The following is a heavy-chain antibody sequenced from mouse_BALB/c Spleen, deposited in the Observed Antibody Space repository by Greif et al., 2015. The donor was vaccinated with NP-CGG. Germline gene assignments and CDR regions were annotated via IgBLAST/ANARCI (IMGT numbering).Heavy chain of an antibody. CDR2: ISSGSSTI. V-gene: IGHV5-17*02. Sequence: EVQLVESGGGLVQPGGSRKLSCAASGFTFSSFGMHWVRQAPEKGLEWVAYISSGSSTIYYADTVKGRFTNSRDNPKNTLFLQMTSLRSEDTAMYYCARLFDYWGQGTTLTVSS. CDR1: GFTFSSFG. CDR3: ARLFDY. J-gene: IGHJ2*01.